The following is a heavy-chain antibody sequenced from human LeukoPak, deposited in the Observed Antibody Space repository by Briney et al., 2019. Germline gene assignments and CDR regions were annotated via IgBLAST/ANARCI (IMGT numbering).Heavy chain of an antibody. CDR3: SRDYILPLETDNGDGFAI. CDR1: GYPFWQYS. J-gene: IGHJ3*02. V-gene: IGHV1-18*01. D-gene: IGHD3-3*02. Sequence: ASVKVSCKASGYPFWQYSISWVRQAPGKGFEWIGWVSPSHTTRVYAQEFQGRVTMTADTNTNTVSMELRSLRFDDTAVYLFSRDYILPLETDNGDGFAIWGQGTVVTVS. CDR2: VSPSHTTR.